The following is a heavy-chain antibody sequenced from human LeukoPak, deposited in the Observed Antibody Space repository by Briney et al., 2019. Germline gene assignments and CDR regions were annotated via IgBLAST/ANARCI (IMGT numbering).Heavy chain of an antibody. V-gene: IGHV4-59*12. CDR2: IYYSGST. Sequence: PSETLSLTCTVSGGSISSYYWSWIRQPPGKGLEWIWYIYYSGSTNYNPSLKSRVTMSVDTSKNQFSLKLSSVTAADTAVYYCARDAYSSSWYGYFQYWGQGTLVTVSS. D-gene: IGHD6-13*01. CDR3: ARDAYSSSWYGYFQY. J-gene: IGHJ1*01. CDR1: GGSISSYY.